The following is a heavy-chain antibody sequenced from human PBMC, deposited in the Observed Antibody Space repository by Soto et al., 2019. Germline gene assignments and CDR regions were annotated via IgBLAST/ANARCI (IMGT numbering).Heavy chain of an antibody. CDR3: ARSLVAPAARMYYFDY. J-gene: IGHJ4*02. D-gene: IGHD2-2*01. Sequence: SEXLSXTCAVYGGSFSGYYWSWIRQPPGKGLEWIGEINHSGSTNYNPSLKSRVTISVDTSKNQFSLKLSSVTAADTAVYYCARSLVAPAARMYYFDYWGQGTLVTVSS. CDR2: INHSGST. CDR1: GGSFSGYY. V-gene: IGHV4-34*01.